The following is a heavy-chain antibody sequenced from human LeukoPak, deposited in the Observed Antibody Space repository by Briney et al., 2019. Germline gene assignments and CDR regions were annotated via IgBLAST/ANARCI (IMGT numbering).Heavy chain of an antibody. CDR3: ARDLVPAAEDNWFDP. CDR2: IKQDGSEK. J-gene: IGHJ5*02. D-gene: IGHD2-2*01. Sequence: PGGSLRLSCVASGFTFSICGMSWVRQAPGKGLEWVANIKQDGSEKYYVDSVKGRFTISRDNAKNSLYLQMNSLRAEDTAVYYCARDLVPAAEDNWFDPWGQGTLVTVSS. V-gene: IGHV3-7*03. CDR1: GFTFSICG.